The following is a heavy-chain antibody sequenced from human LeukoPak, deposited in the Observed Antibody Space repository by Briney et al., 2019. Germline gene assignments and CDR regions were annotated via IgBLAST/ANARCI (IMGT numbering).Heavy chain of an antibody. CDR1: GFSVSSNY. Sequence: GGSLRLSCAVSGFSVSSNYMTRVRQAPGKGLEWASVIYSGGSTYYAESVKGRFTISRDSSKNTLYLQMNSLRAEDTAVYYCATILFWGRGTLVTVSS. V-gene: IGHV3-66*01. CDR3: ATILF. D-gene: IGHD2-21*01. CDR2: IYSGGST. J-gene: IGHJ4*02.